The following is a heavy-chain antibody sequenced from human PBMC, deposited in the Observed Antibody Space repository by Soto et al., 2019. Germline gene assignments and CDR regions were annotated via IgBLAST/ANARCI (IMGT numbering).Heavy chain of an antibody. D-gene: IGHD2-15*01. Sequence: SETLSLTCTVSGGSIGSYYWSWVRQPPGKGLEWIGYIYYSGNTNYNPSLKSRVIISVDTSKNQFSLKLGSVTAADTAVYYCAREGYCSGGSCGHWFDPWGQGTLVTVSS. CDR1: GGSIGSYY. CDR2: IYYSGNT. CDR3: AREGYCSGGSCGHWFDP. J-gene: IGHJ5*02. V-gene: IGHV4-59*08.